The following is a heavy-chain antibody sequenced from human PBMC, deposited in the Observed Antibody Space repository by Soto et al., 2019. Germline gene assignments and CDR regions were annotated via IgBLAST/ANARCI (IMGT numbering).Heavy chain of an antibody. CDR1: GGSISSNYYY. V-gene: IGHV4-30-4*01. CDR2: IYDSGNT. J-gene: IGHJ4*02. CDR3: ARGPNGDKVDY. D-gene: IGHD7-27*01. Sequence: QVQLQEPGPRLVEPSQTLSLTCTVSGGSISSNYYYWIWIRQSPGTGLEWIGHIYDSGNTYSNPSLKSRVTISIDMSRNQLSLKLSSVTAADTAVYYCARGPNGDKVDYWGQGTLVTVSS.